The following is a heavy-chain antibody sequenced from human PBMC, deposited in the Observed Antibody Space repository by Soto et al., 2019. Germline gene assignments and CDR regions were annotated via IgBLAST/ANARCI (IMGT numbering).Heavy chain of an antibody. CDR3: AHRPYYGPRQAVFAY. CDR2: IYWDDDK. V-gene: IGHV2-5*02. Sequence: QITLKESGPTLVKPTQTLTLTCTFSGFSLSTSGVGVGWIRQPPGKALEWLALIYWDDDKRYSPSLKSRLTITKDTSKHQVVLTMTNMDPVDTATYYCAHRPYYGPRQAVFAYWGQGTLVTVSS. D-gene: IGHD4-17*01. CDR1: GFSLSTSGVG. J-gene: IGHJ4*02.